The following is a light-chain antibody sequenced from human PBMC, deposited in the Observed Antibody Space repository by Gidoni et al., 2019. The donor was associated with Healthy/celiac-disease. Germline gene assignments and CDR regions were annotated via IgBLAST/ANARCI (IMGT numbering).Light chain of an antibody. CDR1: SSDVGGYNY. V-gene: IGLV2-14*01. CDR3: SSYTSSSTLVV. CDR2: DVS. Sequence: QSALTQPASVSGSPGQSITISCTGTSSDVGGYNYVSWYQQHPGNAPKLMIYDVSNRPSGVSNRFSGSKSGNTASLTISGLQAEDEADYYCSSYTSSSTLVVFGTGTKVTVL. J-gene: IGLJ1*01.